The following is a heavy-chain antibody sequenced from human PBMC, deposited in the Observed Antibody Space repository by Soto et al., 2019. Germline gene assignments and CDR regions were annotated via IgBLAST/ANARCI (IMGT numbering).Heavy chain of an antibody. Sequence: QVQLVQSGAEVKKPGASVKVSCKASGYTFSSYGISWVRQAPGQGLEWMGWISAYNDNTKYAHNLQGRVTMTTDTSTSTAFMELRGLRSDDTAVYYCARESPPADYWGQGTLVTVSS. CDR3: ARESPPADY. CDR1: GYTFSSYG. J-gene: IGHJ4*02. CDR2: ISAYNDNT. V-gene: IGHV1-18*01.